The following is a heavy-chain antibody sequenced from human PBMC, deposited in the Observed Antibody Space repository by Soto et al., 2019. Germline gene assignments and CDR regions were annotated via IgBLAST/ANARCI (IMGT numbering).Heavy chain of an antibody. CDR1: GDSISNNY. CDR3: SGGDSWHLVDY. CDR2: IYNIGST. Sequence: XETLSLTCTVSGDSISNNYWSWIRQPPGKGLEWIGYIYNIGSTNYNPSLKGRATMSVDTSKNQFSLTLRSVTAADTAVYFCSGGDSWHLVDYWGQGTLVTVSS. J-gene: IGHJ4*01. V-gene: IGHV4-59*01. D-gene: IGHD6-6*01.